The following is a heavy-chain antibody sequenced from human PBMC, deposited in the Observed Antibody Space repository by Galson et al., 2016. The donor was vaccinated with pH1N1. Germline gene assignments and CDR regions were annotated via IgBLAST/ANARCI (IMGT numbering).Heavy chain of an antibody. V-gene: IGHV1-69*05. CDR1: GGTFSSYG. CDR3: ARWDYGDYVGWFDS. CDR2: IIPICGTA. Sequence: SVKVSCKASGGTFSSYGISWVRQAPGQGLEWMGRIIPICGTANYAQKFQGRVTITTNESTSTAYMELSSLRPEDTAVDYCARWDYGDYVGWFDSWGPGPLVTVSS. J-gene: IGHJ5*01. D-gene: IGHD4-17*01.